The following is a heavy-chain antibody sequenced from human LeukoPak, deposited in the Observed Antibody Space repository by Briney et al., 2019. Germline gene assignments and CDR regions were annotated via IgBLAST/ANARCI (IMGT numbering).Heavy chain of an antibody. V-gene: IGHV3-49*04. CDR1: GFTFGDHD. J-gene: IGHJ4*02. CDR2: IRSKAYGGTA. CDR3: TRDSVYWVY. Sequence: PGGSLRLSCTGSGFTFGDHDMSWVRQAPGKGLEWVGFIRSKAYGGTAEYAASVKGRFTISRDDFKSIAYLQMNSLKAEDTAVYYCTRDSVYWVYWGQGTLVTVSS. D-gene: IGHD2-8*02.